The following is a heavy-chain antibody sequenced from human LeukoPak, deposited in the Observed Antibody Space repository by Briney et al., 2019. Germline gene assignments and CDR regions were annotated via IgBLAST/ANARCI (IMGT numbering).Heavy chain of an antibody. V-gene: IGHV3-48*01. CDR2: ISSSSSTI. CDR3: ARVRIVAAVSYYMDV. Sequence: PGGSLRLSCAASGFTFSSYSMNWVRQAPGKGLEWVSYISSSSSTIYYADSVKGRFTISRDNAKNSLYLQMNSLRAEDTAVYYCARVRIVAAVSYYMDVWGKGTTVTVSS. D-gene: IGHD6-13*01. CDR1: GFTFSSYS. J-gene: IGHJ6*03.